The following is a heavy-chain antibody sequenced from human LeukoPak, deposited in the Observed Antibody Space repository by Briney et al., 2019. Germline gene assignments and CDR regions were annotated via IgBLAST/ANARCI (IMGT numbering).Heavy chain of an antibody. J-gene: IGHJ1*01. D-gene: IGHD5-12*01. Sequence: SETLSLTCIVSGASISSGYYYWAWIRQPPGEGLEWIGTFYSGGSAYHNPSRTSRVSVAKSTYDYPLYLRLSPVTAADTAAYCLASKQSGSINDVWGQGTLVTVTS. CDR3: ASKQSGSINDV. V-gene: IGHV4-39*07. CDR2: FYSGGSA. CDR1: GASISSGYYY.